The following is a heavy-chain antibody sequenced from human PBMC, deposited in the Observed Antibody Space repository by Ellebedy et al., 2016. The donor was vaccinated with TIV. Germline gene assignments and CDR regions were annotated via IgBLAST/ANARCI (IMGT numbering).Heavy chain of an antibody. J-gene: IGHJ6*02. CDR2: VQNSGTT. CDR1: GGSIGYCY. CDR3: ARGSYSYGMDV. V-gene: IGHV4-59*01. Sequence: SETLSLXCTVSGGSIGYCYWSWIREPPGKGLERIGFVQNSGTTYYSPSLQSRVTISIDTSKNLFSLKLTSVSAADTAMYYCARGSYSYGMDVWGQGTTVTVSS.